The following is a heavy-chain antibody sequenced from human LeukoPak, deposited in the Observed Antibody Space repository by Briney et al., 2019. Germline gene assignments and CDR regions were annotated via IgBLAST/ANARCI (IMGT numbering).Heavy chain of an antibody. D-gene: IGHD1/OR15-1a*01. Sequence: PSETLSLTGTVSGGSISSDYWSWIRQPPGKGLEWIGYVYYSGSTNCNPSLKSRVTISVDTSKNQFSLKLSSVTTADTAVYYCAGGPNNYYFDYWGQGTLVTVSS. CDR2: VYYSGST. CDR1: GGSISSDY. CDR3: AGGPNNYYFDY. V-gene: IGHV4-59*01. J-gene: IGHJ4*02.